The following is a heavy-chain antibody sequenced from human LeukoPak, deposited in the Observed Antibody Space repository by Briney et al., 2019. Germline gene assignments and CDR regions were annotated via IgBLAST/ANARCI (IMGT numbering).Heavy chain of an antibody. Sequence: GEALKISCKGSGYSFTSYWIGWVRQMPGKRLEGMGIIYPGDSDTRYSPSFQGQVTISADKSISTAYLQWSSLKASDTAMYYCARQTGQLLNLKFDPWGQGTLVTVSS. CDR1: GYSFTSYW. V-gene: IGHV5-51*01. J-gene: IGHJ5*02. D-gene: IGHD2-2*01. CDR3: ARQTGQLLNLKFDP. CDR2: IYPGDSDT.